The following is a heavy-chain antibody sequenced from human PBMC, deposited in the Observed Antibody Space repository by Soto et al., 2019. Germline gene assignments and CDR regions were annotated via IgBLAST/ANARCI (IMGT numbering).Heavy chain of an antibody. CDR2: IYYSGST. V-gene: IGHV4-30-4*01. CDR1: GFSISSGDYY. CDR3: AREIKVPATPNWFDP. Sequence: PSETLSLTCPVSGFSISSGDYYLSWLRPPPGKGLEWIGYIYYSGSTYYNPSLKSRVTISVDTSKNQFSLKLSSVTATDTAVYYCAREIKVPATPNWFDPWGQGTLVTVS. D-gene: IGHD2-2*01. J-gene: IGHJ5*02.